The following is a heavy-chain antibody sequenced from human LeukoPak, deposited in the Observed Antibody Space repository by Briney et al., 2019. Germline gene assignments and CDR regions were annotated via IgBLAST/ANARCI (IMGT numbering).Heavy chain of an antibody. V-gene: IGHV3-33*01. CDR1: GFTFSSYG. CDR3: ARGPMGGWYFDY. D-gene: IGHD1-26*01. Sequence: GGSLRLSSAASGFTFSSYGMHWVRQAPGKGLEWVAVIWYDGSNKYYADSVKGRFTISRDNSKNTLYLQMNSLRAEDTAAYYCARGPMGGWYFDYWGQGTLVTVSS. CDR2: IWYDGSNK. J-gene: IGHJ4*02.